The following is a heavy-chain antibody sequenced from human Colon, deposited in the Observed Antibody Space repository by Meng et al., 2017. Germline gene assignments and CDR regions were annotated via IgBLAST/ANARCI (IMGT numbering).Heavy chain of an antibody. CDR2: ISQSGTT. CDR1: SGSISSSNW. V-gene: IGHV4-4*02. D-gene: IGHD3-10*01. J-gene: IGHJ4*02. CDR3: ARFYGSGTFEVHDY. Sequence: QVQLQASGPGLVKPSGTLSLTCAVSSGSISSSNWWSWVRQPPGKGLEWIGEISQSGTTYYNPSLKSRVTMSVDTSKNQVSLRLTSVTAADTAVYYCARFYGSGTFEVHDYWGQGTLVTVSS.